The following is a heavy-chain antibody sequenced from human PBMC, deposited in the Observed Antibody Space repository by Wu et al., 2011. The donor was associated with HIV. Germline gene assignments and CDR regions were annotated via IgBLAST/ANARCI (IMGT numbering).Heavy chain of an antibody. J-gene: IGHJ4*02. CDR2: INPKNDDT. Sequence: QVQLVQSGAEVKKPGASVTVSCKASGYTFTDYHMHWVRQAPGQGPEWMAWINPKNDDTTYAQKFQGRVALTWDTSISTVYMELSRLRSDDTAVYYCARAGTYCSGGSCFPSEYWGQGTLVTVSS. CDR3: ARAGTYCSGGSCFPSEY. V-gene: IGHV1-2*02. D-gene: IGHD2-15*01. CDR1: GYTFTDYH.